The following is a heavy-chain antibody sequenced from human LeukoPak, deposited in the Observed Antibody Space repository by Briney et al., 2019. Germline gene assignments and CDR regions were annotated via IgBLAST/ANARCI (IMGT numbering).Heavy chain of an antibody. CDR3: ARQRYSDY. V-gene: IGHV3-7*01. J-gene: IGHJ4*02. CDR2: IKEDGSEN. Sequence: GGSLRLSCAASGFTFSRYWMTWVRQAPGKGLEWVANIKEDGSENSYVESVKGRFTISRDNAKNSLYLQLNSLRAEDTAVYFCARQRYSDYWGQGTRVTVS. CDR1: GFTFSRYW.